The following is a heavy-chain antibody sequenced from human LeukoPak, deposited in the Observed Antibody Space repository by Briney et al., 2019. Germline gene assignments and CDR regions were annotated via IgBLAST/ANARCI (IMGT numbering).Heavy chain of an antibody. CDR3: AKAAFSRTSYFDY. J-gene: IGHJ4*02. CDR2: ISGSGGNT. Sequence: PGGSLRLSCAASGFTFSTYTMSWVRQAPGKGLEWVSAISGSGGNTYYADSVKGRFTISRDNSKNTLYVQMDSLRADDTAVYYCAKAAFSRTSYFDYWGQGTLVTASS. CDR1: GFTFSTYT. V-gene: IGHV3-23*01. D-gene: IGHD3-3*02.